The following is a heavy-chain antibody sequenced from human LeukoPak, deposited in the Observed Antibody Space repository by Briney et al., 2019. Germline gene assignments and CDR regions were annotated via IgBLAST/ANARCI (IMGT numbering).Heavy chain of an antibody. Sequence: GGSLRLSCAASGFTFSSYAMHWARQAPGKGLEWVAVISYDGSNKYYADSVKGRFTISRDNSKNTLYLQMNSLRAEDTAVYYCARDQWDLGHFDYWGQGTLVTVSS. D-gene: IGHD1-26*01. CDR3: ARDQWDLGHFDY. CDR1: GFTFSSYA. CDR2: ISYDGSNK. V-gene: IGHV3-30*01. J-gene: IGHJ4*02.